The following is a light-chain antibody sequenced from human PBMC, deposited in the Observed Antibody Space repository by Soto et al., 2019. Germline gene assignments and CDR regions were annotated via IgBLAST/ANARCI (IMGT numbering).Light chain of an antibody. Sequence: EIVLTQAPGTQSLSPGERATLSCRASQSVANSYLAWYQQKPGQAPRLLIYGASSRATGIPDRFSGSGSGTDFTLTISRLDSEDFAVYYCQQYGTLINSGKGTGLEIK. V-gene: IGKV3-20*01. J-gene: IGKJ5*01. CDR1: QSVANSY. CDR2: GAS. CDR3: QQYGTLIN.